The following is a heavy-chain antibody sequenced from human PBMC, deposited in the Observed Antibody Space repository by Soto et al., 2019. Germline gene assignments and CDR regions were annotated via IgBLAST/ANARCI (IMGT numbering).Heavy chain of an antibody. CDR3: ARLTVVMYYYYGMDV. J-gene: IGHJ6*02. V-gene: IGHV1-46*01. CDR2: INPSGGST. Sequence: ASVKVSCKASGYTFTSYYMHWVRQAPGQGLEWMGIINPSGGSTSYAQKFQGRVTMTRDTSTSTVYMELSSLRSEDTAVYYCARLTVVMYYYYGMDVWGQGTTVTV. D-gene: IGHD2-15*01. CDR1: GYTFTSYY.